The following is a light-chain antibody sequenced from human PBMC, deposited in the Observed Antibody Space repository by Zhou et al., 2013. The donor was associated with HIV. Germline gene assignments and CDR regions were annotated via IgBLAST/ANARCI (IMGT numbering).Light chain of an antibody. CDR3: QHFGNSPPYA. V-gene: IGKV3-20*01. CDR1: QSVFSN. CDR2: AAS. J-gene: IGKJ2*01. Sequence: EIVMTQSPSTLSVSPGERVTLSCRASQSVFSNLAWYQQRSGQTPRLLIYAASSRATGIPDRFSGSGSGTDFTLTISRLEPEDFAVYFCQHFGNSPPYAFGQGTKLEIK.